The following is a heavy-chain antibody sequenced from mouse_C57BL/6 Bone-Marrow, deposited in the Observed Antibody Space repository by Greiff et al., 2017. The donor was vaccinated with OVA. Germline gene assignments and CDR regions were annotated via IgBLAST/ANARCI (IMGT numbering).Heavy chain of an antibody. CDR3: ARWGYYGSSRFDY. V-gene: IGHV1-50*01. CDR1: GYTFTSYW. CDR2: IDPSDSYT. J-gene: IGHJ2*01. Sequence: QVQLQQPGAELVKPGASVKLSCKASGYTFTSYWMQWVKQRPGQGLEWIGEIDPSDSYTNYNQKFKGKATLTVDTSSSTAYMQLSSLTSEDSAVYYCARWGYYGSSRFDYWGQGTTLTVSS. D-gene: IGHD1-1*01.